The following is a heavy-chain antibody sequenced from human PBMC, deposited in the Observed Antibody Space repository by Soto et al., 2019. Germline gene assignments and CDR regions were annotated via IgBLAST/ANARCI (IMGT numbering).Heavy chain of an antibody. D-gene: IGHD6-19*01. J-gene: IGHJ5*02. V-gene: IGHV1-69*13. CDR2: IMPLFGTT. Sequence: GASVKVSCKASGGSFSSHGISWVRQAPGQGLEFMGGIMPLFGTTNYAQKFRGRVTITADEPTSTVYMELRSLRSEDTAVYYCARVSGRGWYNWFDPWGQGTPVTVSS. CDR3: ARVSGRGWYNWFDP. CDR1: GGSFSSHG.